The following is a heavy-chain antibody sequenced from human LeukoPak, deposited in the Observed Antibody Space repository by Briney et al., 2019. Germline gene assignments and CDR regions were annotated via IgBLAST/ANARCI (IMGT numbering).Heavy chain of an antibody. CDR2: INPKTGDT. Sequence: ASVRVPCKASGFTFSEYYIHWVRQAPEQEPEWMGWINPKTGDTDSAQKFQGRVTLTSDSSIGTASMDLSGLTSADTAMYYCARAGEDSTGHYDVFHIWGQGTMVTVSS. J-gene: IGHJ3*02. CDR3: ARAGEDSTGHYDVFHI. V-gene: IGHV1-2*02. CDR1: GFTFSEYY. D-gene: IGHD3-22*01.